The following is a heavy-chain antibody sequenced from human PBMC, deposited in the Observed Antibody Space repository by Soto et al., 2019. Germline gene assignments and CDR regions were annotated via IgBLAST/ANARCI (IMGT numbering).Heavy chain of an antibody. D-gene: IGHD6-25*01. CDR1: GFTFSSYG. V-gene: IGHV3-30*18. CDR2: ISYDGSNK. CDR3: VKDRSSGLPYYYGLDV. J-gene: IGHJ6*02. Sequence: QVQLVESGGGVVQPGRSLRLSCAASGFTFSSYGMHWVRQAPGKGLEWVAVISYDGSNKYYADSVKGRFTISRDNSKNTLYLQMSSLRAEDTAVYYCVKDRSSGLPYYYGLDVWGQGTTVTVSS.